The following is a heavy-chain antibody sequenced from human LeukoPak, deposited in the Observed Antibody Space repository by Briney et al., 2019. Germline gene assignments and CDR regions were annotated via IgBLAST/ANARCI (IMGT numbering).Heavy chain of an antibody. CDR3: VRKKDGSNWFDP. J-gene: IGHJ5*02. V-gene: IGHV5-51*01. CDR2: IYPGGSDT. Sequence: GESLKISCEASGYSFANYWIGWVRQMPGKGLEWMAIIYPGGSDTIYSPSFQGQVTISADKSITTAYLQWSSLKASDTAVYFCVRKKDGSNWFDPWGQGTLVTVSS. CDR1: GYSFANYW.